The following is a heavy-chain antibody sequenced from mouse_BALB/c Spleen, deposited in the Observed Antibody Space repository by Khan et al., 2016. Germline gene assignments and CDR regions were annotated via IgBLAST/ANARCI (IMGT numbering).Heavy chain of an antibody. V-gene: IGHV1S137*01. CDR1: GYTFTDYA. CDR2: ISTYYGDA. D-gene: IGHD3-1*01. CDR3: ARQLGLREGFAY. J-gene: IGHJ3*01. Sequence: VQLKQSGAELVRPGVSVKISCKGSGYTFTDYAMHWVKQSHAKSLEWIGVISTYYGDASYNQKFKGKATMTVDKSSSTAYMELARLTSEDSAIYYCARQLGLREGFAYWGQGTLVTVSA.